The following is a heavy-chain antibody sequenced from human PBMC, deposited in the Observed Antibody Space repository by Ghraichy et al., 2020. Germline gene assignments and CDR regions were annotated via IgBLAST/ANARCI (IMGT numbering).Heavy chain of an antibody. Sequence: SETLSLTCTVSGGSISSSSYYWGWIRQPPGKGLEWIGSIYYSGSTYYNPSLKSRVTISVDTSKNQFSLKLSSVTAADTAVYYCARLCIAARPILLLAFDIWGHGTMVTLPS. CDR2: IYYSGST. CDR1: GGSISSSSYY. V-gene: IGHV4-39*01. D-gene: IGHD6-6*01. CDR3: ARLCIAARPILLLAFDI. J-gene: IGHJ3*02.